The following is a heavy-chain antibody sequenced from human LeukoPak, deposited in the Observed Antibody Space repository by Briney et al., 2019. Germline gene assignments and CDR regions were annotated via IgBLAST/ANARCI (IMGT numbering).Heavy chain of an antibody. CDR3: ARLAIAVAGFDY. CDR1: GFTFSTYG. CDR2: ISYDGSNK. D-gene: IGHD6-19*01. V-gene: IGHV3-30*03. J-gene: IGHJ4*02. Sequence: PGGSLRLSCAASGFTFSTYGMHWVRQAPGKGLEWVAVISYDGSNKYYADSVKGRFTISRDNSTNTLYLQVNSLRAEDTAVYYCARLAIAVAGFDYWGQGTLVTVSS.